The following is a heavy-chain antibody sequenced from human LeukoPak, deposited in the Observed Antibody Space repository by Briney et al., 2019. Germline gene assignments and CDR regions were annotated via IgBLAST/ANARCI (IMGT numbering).Heavy chain of an antibody. CDR3: AKGIYSSGWSYFDY. V-gene: IGHV3-23*01. CDR2: LSGSGITT. D-gene: IGHD6-19*01. J-gene: IGHJ4*01. CDR1: GFTFSNSA. Sequence: GGSLRLSCAASGFTFSNSAMSWVRQAPGKGLEWVSTLSGSGITTYYADSVKGRFTISRDNSKDTLYLQMNSLRAEDTAVYYCAKGIYSSGWSYFDYWGHGTLVTVSS.